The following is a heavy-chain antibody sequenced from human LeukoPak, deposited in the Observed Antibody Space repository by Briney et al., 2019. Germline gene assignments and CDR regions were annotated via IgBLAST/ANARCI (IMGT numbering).Heavy chain of an antibody. Sequence: SETLSVTCTVSGGSISSSSYYWGWIRQPPGKGLEWIGCFYYSGSTYYNPSLKSRVTISVDTSKNQFSLKLSSVTTADTAVYYCARNGHIVVVTENWFDPWGQGTLVTVSS. CDR1: GGSISSSSYY. V-gene: IGHV4-39*07. CDR3: ARNGHIVVVTENWFDP. J-gene: IGHJ5*02. D-gene: IGHD2-21*02. CDR2: FYYSGST.